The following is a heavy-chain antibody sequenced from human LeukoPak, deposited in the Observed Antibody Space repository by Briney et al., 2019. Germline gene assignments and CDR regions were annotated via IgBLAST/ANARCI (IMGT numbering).Heavy chain of an antibody. CDR2: IKQDGSES. CDR3: ARGSPWWELLPIDY. D-gene: IGHD1-26*01. V-gene: IGHV3-7*01. Sequence: PGGSLRLSCAASGFTFSSYWMSWVRQAPGKGLEWVANIKQDGSESYYVDSVKGRFTFSRDNAKNSLYLQMNSLRAEDTAVYYCARGSPWWELLPIDYWGQGTLVTVSS. J-gene: IGHJ4*02. CDR1: GFTFSSYW.